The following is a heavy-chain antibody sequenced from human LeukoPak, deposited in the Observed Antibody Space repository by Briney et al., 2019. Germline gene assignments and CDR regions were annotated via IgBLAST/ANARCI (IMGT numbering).Heavy chain of an antibody. V-gene: IGHV3-48*03. J-gene: IGHJ6*03. Sequence: GGSLRLSCAASGFVFSRYEMNWVRQAPGKGLEWVSYISDSSSTIYYGDSVKGRFTISRDNAKNSLYLQMNSLRAEDTAVYYCARVTVTTFSPTDYMDVWGKGTTVTISS. D-gene: IGHD4-17*01. CDR2: ISDSSSTI. CDR1: GFVFSRYE. CDR3: ARVTVTTFSPTDYMDV.